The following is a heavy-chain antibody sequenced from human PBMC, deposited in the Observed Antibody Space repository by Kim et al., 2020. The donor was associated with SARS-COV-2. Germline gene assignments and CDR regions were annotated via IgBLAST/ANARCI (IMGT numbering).Heavy chain of an antibody. D-gene: IGHD2-2*01. Sequence: SETLSLTCTVSGGSISSSSYYWGWIRQPPGKVLEWIGSIYYSGSTYYNPSLKSRVTISVDTSKNQFSLKLSSVTAADTAVYYCARHSRIVVVPAAILAWGQGTLVTVSS. J-gene: IGHJ4*02. CDR1: GGSISSSSYY. CDR3: ARHSRIVVVPAAILA. CDR2: IYYSGST. V-gene: IGHV4-39*01.